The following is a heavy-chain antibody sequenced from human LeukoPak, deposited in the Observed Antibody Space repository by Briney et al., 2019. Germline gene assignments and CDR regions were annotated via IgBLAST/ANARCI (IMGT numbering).Heavy chain of an antibody. Sequence: GGSLRLSCAASGFTFSSYAMSWVRQAPGKGLEWVSAISGGGGSTYYADSVKGRFTISRDNAKDTLYLQMNSLRAEDTAVYYCARVSAAISPRCYYYIDVWGKGTTVTVSS. CDR3: ARVSAAISPRCYYYIDV. J-gene: IGHJ6*03. CDR1: GFTFSSYA. V-gene: IGHV3-23*01. CDR2: ISGGGGST. D-gene: IGHD2-2*01.